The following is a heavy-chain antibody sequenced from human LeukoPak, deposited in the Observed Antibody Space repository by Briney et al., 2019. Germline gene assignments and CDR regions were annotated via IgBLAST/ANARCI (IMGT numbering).Heavy chain of an antibody. V-gene: IGHV1-18*01. Sequence: ASVKVSCKASGYTFTNYGISWVRQAPGQGLEWMGWISAYNGNTNYAQKFQGRVTMTTDTSTSTAYMELRSLRSDDTAVYYCARVRYYGSGSYFSPYFDYWGQGTLVTVSS. CDR3: ARVRYYGSGSYFSPYFDY. CDR1: GYTFTNYG. D-gene: IGHD3-10*01. CDR2: ISAYNGNT. J-gene: IGHJ4*02.